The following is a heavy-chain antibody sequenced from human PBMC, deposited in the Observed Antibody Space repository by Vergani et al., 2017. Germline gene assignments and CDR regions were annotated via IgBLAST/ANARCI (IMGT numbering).Heavy chain of an antibody. CDR2: IYHTGSA. V-gene: IGHV4-38-2*01. Sequence: QVQLLESGPGLLKPSETLSLTCSVSGYSITSGYYWGWIRQPPGGGLEWIGSIYHTGSAYYNPSLKSRVTVSVDTSMNQVSLKLNSVTAADTAVYYCVRTVALWFGETKDGGWFDPWGQGTLGNVTS. D-gene: IGHD3-10*01. CDR1: GYSITSGYY. J-gene: IGHJ5*02. CDR3: VRTVALWFGETKDGGWFDP.